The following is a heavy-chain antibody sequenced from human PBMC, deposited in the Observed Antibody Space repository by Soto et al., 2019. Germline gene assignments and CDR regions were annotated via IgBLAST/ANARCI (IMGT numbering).Heavy chain of an antibody. CDR2: IYYSGST. CDR1: GGSISSYY. V-gene: IGHV4-59*08. Sequence: SETLSLTCTVSGGSISSYYWSWIRQPPGKGLEWIGYIYYSGSTNYNPSLKSRVTISVDTSKNQFSMKLSSVTAADTAVDYCARGWGPDCDWLPLVDWFDPWGQGTLVTVSS. J-gene: IGHJ5*02. D-gene: IGHD3-9*01. CDR3: ARGWGPDCDWLPLVDWFDP.